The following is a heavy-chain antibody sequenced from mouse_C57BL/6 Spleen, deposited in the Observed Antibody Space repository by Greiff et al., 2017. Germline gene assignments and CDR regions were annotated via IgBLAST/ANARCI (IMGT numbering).Heavy chain of an antibody. D-gene: IGHD1-2*01. CDR2: INPGSGGT. Sequence: VQLQQSGAELVRPGTSVTVSCKASGYAFTNYLIEWVKQRPGQGLEWIGVINPGSGGTNYNEKFKGKATLTADKSSSTAYMQLSSLTSEDSAVYFCARCSITATADYWGQGTTLTVSS. V-gene: IGHV1-54*01. CDR1: GYAFTNYL. J-gene: IGHJ2*01. CDR3: ARCSITATADY.